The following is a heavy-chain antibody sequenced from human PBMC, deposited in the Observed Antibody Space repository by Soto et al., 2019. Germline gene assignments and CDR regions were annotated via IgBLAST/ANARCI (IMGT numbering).Heavy chain of an antibody. V-gene: IGHV1-69*13. CDR1: GGTFSSYA. CDR2: IIPIFGTA. Sequence: SVKVSCKASGGTFSSYAISWVRQAPGQGLEWMGGIIPIFGTANYAQKFQGRVTITADESTSTAYMELSSLRSEDTAVYYCARDRHIVVVTAISDYYYGMDVWGQGTTVTVSS. CDR3: ARDRHIVVVTAISDYYYGMDV. J-gene: IGHJ6*02. D-gene: IGHD2-21*02.